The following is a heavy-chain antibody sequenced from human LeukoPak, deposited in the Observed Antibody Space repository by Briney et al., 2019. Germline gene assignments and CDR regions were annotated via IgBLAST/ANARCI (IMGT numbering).Heavy chain of an antibody. J-gene: IGHJ6*01. CDR1: GGSFSGYY. D-gene: IGHD6-19*01. Sequence: SGTLSLTCAVYGGSFSGYYWRWIRQPPGHGLAWSGEIKHSGSTDYNPSLKSRVTISVDTSKNQVSLKLSAVTAADTAVYYCARGRRLYYYYGMDVWGQGTTVTVSS. V-gene: IGHV4-34*01. CDR2: IKHSGST. CDR3: ARGRRLYYYYGMDV.